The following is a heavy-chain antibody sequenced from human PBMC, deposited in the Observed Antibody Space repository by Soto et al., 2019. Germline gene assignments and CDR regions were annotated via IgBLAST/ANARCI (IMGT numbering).Heavy chain of an antibody. D-gene: IGHD3-10*01. CDR1: GGSFSGYY. V-gene: IGHV4-34*01. J-gene: IGHJ4*02. Sequence: QVQLQQWGAGLLKPSETLSLTCAVYGGSFSGYYWSWIRQPQGKGLEWIGEINHSGSTNYNPSLNSRVTIPVDTSKNQFSLKLSSVTAADTAVYYCARGFSTYYYGSGSLPYYFDYWGQGTLVTVSS. CDR3: ARGFSTYYYGSGSLPYYFDY. CDR2: INHSGST.